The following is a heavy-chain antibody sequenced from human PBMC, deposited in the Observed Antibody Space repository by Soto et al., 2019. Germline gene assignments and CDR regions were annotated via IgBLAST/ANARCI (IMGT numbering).Heavy chain of an antibody. CDR2: VNYSGST. CDR1: GGAFSGYY. D-gene: IGHD3-22*01. Sequence: SETLSLTCAVSGGAFSGYYWRWIRQPPGKGLEWIGEVNYSGSTNYNPSLKSRVTMSVDTSKNQIALRVTSVTAADTAVYYCARGQNYFDSRDYYFDIWGQGTLVTVSS. V-gene: IGHV4-34*01. CDR3: ARGQNYFDSRDYYFDI. J-gene: IGHJ4*02.